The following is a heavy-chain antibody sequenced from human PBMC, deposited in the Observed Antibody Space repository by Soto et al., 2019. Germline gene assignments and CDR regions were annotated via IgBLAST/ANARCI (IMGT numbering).Heavy chain of an antibody. V-gene: IGHV4-39*01. J-gene: IGHJ4*02. CDR2: IYYSGST. CDR3: ARLLHDILTGYPDY. D-gene: IGHD3-9*01. Sequence: QLQLQESGPGLVKPSETLSLTCTVSGGSISSSSYYWGWIRQPPGKGLEWIGSIYYSGSTYYNPSLKSRVTISVDTSKNQFSLKLSSVTAADTAVYYCARLLHDILTGYPDYWGQGTLVTVSS. CDR1: GGSISSSSYY.